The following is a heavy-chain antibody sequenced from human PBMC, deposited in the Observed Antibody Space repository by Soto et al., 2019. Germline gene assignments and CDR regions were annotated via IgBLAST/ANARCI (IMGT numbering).Heavy chain of an antibody. CDR2: IYYSGGT. D-gene: IGHD1-26*01. J-gene: IGHJ4*02. CDR1: GGSISSGGYY. Sequence: QVQLQESGPGLVKPSQTLSLTCTVSGGSISSGGYYWSWIRQYPAKGLEWIGYIYYSGGTYYNPSLKSRLTISVDTSKNQFSLRLSSVTAADTAVYYCARVSCFDGIDYWGQGTLVTVSS. V-gene: IGHV4-31*03. CDR3: ARVSCFDGIDY.